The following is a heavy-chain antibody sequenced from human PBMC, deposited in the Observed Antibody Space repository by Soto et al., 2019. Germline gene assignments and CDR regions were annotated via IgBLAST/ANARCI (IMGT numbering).Heavy chain of an antibody. D-gene: IGHD3-10*01. CDR3: ARGYGSGSYWAY. J-gene: IGHJ4*02. CDR1: GGSFSGYY. Sequence: QVQLQQWGAGLLKPSETLSLTCAVYGGSFSGYYWSWVRQPPGKGLEWIGEIERGGSTNYNPSLKSRVAISVDTSKNQFSLKVNSVTAADTAVYYFARGYGSGSYWAYWGQGTLVTVSS. CDR2: IERGGST. V-gene: IGHV4-34*02.